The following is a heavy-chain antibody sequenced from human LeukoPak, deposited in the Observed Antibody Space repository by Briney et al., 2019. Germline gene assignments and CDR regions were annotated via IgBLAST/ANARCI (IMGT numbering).Heavy chain of an antibody. D-gene: IGHD5-18*01. CDR3: AKDVRGYSSGYGN. Sequence: QPGGYLRLSCAASGFSFSDYTMTWDRQAPGRGLEWVSGISGSGSNTYYADSVRGRFTISRDNSKNTLHLQMNSLRAQDTAVYYCAKDVRGYSSGYGNWVQATMVTVFS. CDR2: ISGSGSNT. V-gene: IGHV3-23*01. CDR1: GFSFSDYT. J-gene: IGHJ4*02.